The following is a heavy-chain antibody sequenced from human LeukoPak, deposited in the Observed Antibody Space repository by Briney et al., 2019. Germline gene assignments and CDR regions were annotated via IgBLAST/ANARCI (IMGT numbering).Heavy chain of an antibody. Sequence: GASVKVSCKASGGTFSSYAIGWVRQAPGQGLEWMGGIIPIFGTANYAQKFQGRVTITTDESTSTAYMELSSLRSEDTAVYYCARSPVRWLPFDYWGQGTLVTVSS. V-gene: IGHV1-69*05. CDR3: ARSPVRWLPFDY. J-gene: IGHJ4*02. CDR1: GGTFSSYA. CDR2: IIPIFGTA. D-gene: IGHD5-24*01.